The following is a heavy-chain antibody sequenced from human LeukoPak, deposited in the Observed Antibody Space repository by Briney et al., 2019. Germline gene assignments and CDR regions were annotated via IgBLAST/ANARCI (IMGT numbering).Heavy chain of an antibody. Sequence: SETLSLTCTVSGGSISSSSYYRGWIRQPPGKGLEWIGSIYYSGSTYYNPSLKSRVTISVDTSKNQFSLKLSSVTAADTAVYYCARRRRLGYFDYWGQGTLVTVSS. CDR1: GGSISSSSYY. J-gene: IGHJ4*02. CDR3: ARRRRLGYFDY. CDR2: IYYSGST. D-gene: IGHD3-16*01. V-gene: IGHV4-39*01.